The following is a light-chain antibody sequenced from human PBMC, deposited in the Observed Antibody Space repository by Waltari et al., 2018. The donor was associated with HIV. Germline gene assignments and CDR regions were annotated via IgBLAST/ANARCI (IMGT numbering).Light chain of an antibody. CDR2: EVN. CDR3: SSFAGSNTVV. Sequence: QSALTQPPSASGSLGQSVTISCSGTSDDIGGYNYVFWYQQHPAKAPKLLIYEVNKRPSGVPDRFSGSKSLNTASLTVSGLQAEDEAHYFCSSFAGSNTVVFGGGTKLTVL. CDR1: SDDIGGYNY. J-gene: IGLJ2*01. V-gene: IGLV2-8*01.